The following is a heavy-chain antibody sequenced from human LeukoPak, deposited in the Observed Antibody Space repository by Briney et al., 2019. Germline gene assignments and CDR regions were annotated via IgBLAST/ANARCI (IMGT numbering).Heavy chain of an antibody. J-gene: IGHJ5*02. CDR3: TSFYYGSGSSNWFDP. CDR2: IIPIFGTA. V-gene: IGHV1-69*05. CDR1: GGTFSSYA. D-gene: IGHD3-10*01. Sequence: SVKVSCKASGGTFSSYAISWVRQAPGQGLEWMGGIIPIFGTANYAQKFQGRVTMTTDTSTSTAYMELRSLRSDDTAVYYCTSFYYGSGSSNWFDPWGQGTLVTVSS.